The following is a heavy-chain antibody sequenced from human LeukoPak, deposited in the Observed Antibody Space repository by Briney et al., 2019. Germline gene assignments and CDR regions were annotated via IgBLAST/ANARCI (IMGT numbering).Heavy chain of an antibody. CDR3: ARGPNYGSRSDYFDY. Sequence: GGSLRLSCAASGFTFSDYWMNWVRQAPGKGLEWVANMKEDGIEKYCVDCVKGRFTISRDNAKNSLYLQMNSLRVEDTAVYYCARGPNYGSRSDYFDYWGQGTLVTVSS. J-gene: IGHJ4*02. D-gene: IGHD3-10*01. V-gene: IGHV3-7*03. CDR1: GFTFSDYW. CDR2: MKEDGIEK.